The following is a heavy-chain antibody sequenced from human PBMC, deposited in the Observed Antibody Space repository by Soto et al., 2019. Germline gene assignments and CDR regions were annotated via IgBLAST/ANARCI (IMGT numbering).Heavy chain of an antibody. V-gene: IGHV1-2*04. CDR2: INPNSGGT. Sequence: XAVKVACKASGYPFTGYYMHWVRQAPGQGLEWMGWINPNSGGTNYAQKFQCWVTMTRDTSISTAYMELSRLRSDDTAVYYCARYLLPITLCSVTALYGMDVWGQGTTVTVSS. CDR3: ARYLLPITLCSVTALYGMDV. J-gene: IGHJ6*02. D-gene: IGHD3-10*02. CDR1: GYPFTGYY.